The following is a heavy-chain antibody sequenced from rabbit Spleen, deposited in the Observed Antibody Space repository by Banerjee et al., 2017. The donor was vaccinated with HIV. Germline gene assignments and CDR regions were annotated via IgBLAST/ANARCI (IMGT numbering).Heavy chain of an antibody. V-gene: IGHV1S45*01. J-gene: IGHJ6*01. CDR3: ARGTCVAGYDNPAGGIGV. CDR1: GFSFSSSDY. Sequence: YQVVYGGGLLHPAGSLIILCNASGFSFSSSDYICWVRQAPGKGLEWISCFAGSSSGFTDTGTRAKCRFTIYKTSSATETLQMTSLTVADTATYFCARGTCVAGYDNPAGGIGVWGPGTLVTVS. CDR2: FAGSSSGFT. D-gene: IGHD4-2*01.